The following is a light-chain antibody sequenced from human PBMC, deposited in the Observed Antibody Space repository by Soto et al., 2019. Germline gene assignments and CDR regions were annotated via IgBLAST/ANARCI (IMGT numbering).Light chain of an antibody. V-gene: IGLV1-40*01. Sequence: QSVLTQPPSVSGAPGQRVTISCTGSSSNIGAGYDVHWYQQLPGTAPKLLIYGNSNRPSGVPDRFSGSKSGTSASLAITGLQADDEADYYCQSYDSSLREVFGTGTKLTVL. J-gene: IGLJ1*01. CDR2: GNS. CDR1: SSNIGAGYD. CDR3: QSYDSSLREV.